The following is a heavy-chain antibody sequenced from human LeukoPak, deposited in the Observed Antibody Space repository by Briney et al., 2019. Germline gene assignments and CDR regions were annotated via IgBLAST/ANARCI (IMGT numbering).Heavy chain of an antibody. CDR3: ARDGNFGYDAFDI. V-gene: IGHV3-33*01. Sequence: GTSLRLSCAASGFTFSSYGMHWVRQAPGKGLEWVAVILDDGSEKYYADSVKGRFSISRDNSKNTLYLQVNSLRAEDTAVYYCARDGNFGYDAFDIWGQGTMVTVSS. J-gene: IGHJ3*02. CDR2: ILDDGSEK. D-gene: IGHD3-10*01. CDR1: GFTFSSYG.